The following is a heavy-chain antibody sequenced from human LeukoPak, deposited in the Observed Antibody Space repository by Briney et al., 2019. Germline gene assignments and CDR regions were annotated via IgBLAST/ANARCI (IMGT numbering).Heavy chain of an antibody. J-gene: IGHJ5*02. Sequence: SETLSLTSTVSGGSISSGDYYWSWIRQPPGKGLEWIGYIYYSGSTYYDPSLKSRVTISVDTSKNQFSLKLSSVTAADTAVYYCARDRTSVANWFDPWGQGTLVTVS. D-gene: IGHD1-1*01. V-gene: IGHV4-30-4*01. CDR3: ARDRTSVANWFDP. CDR1: GGSISSGDYY. CDR2: IYYSGST.